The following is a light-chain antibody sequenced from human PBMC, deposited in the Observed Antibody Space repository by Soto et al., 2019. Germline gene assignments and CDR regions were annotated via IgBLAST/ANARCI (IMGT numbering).Light chain of an antibody. Sequence: QSALTQPASVSGSPGQTITISCTGTSSDVGSYNLVSWYQQHPGKAPKLMIYAGSKRPSGVSHRFSGSKSGNTASLTISGLQAEDEADYYCCSYAGSSTVFGGGTKLTVL. CDR3: CSYAGSSTV. CDR1: SSDVGSYNL. CDR2: AGS. V-gene: IGLV2-23*01. J-gene: IGLJ2*01.